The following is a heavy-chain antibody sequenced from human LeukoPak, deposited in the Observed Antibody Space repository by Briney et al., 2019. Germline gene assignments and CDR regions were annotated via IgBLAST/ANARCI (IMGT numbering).Heavy chain of an antibody. CDR1: GFTFSSYS. V-gene: IGHV3-48*01. CDR2: ITSASNTI. D-gene: IGHD3-10*01. J-gene: IGHJ5*02. Sequence: GESLRLSCAASGFTFSSYSMNWVRQAPGKGLEWVSYITSASNTIYYADSVKGRFTISRDNAKNSLYLQMNSLRAEDTAMYYCARDGWFGDYNWFDPWGQGTLVTVSS. CDR3: ARDGWFGDYNWFDP.